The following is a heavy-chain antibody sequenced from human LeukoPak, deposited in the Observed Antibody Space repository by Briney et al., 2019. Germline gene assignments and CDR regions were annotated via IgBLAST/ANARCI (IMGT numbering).Heavy chain of an antibody. J-gene: IGHJ4*02. CDR1: GFAFGSEA. V-gene: IGHV3-23*01. Sequence: PGGSLRLSCAVSGFAFGSEAMSWVRQAPGKGLEWVSVISGSGGSTNYADSVKGRFTISRDNSKNTLYLEMNSLTAEDTAVYYCAKGHYYYDSGGYFRYYFDYWGQGTLVTVSS. D-gene: IGHD3-22*01. CDR3: AKGHYYYDSGGYFRYYFDY. CDR2: ISGSGGST.